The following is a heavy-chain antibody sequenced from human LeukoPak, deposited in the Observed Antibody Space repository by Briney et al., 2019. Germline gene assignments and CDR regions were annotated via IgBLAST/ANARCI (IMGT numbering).Heavy chain of an antibody. J-gene: IGHJ4*02. V-gene: IGHV4-31*03. Sequence: PSQILSLTCTVSGGSIYSGGYYWSWIRQHPGKGLEWIGYIYYTGSTYYNPSLKSRVAISVDTSKNQFSLILSSVTAADTAVYYCARNADGSGNLLPFYFDYWGPGTLITVSS. CDR2: IYYTGST. CDR1: GGSIYSGGYY. CDR3: ARNADGSGNLLPFYFDY. D-gene: IGHD3-10*01.